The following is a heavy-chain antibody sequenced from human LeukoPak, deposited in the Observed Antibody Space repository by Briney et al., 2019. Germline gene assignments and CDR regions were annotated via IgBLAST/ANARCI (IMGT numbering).Heavy chain of an antibody. CDR1: GFTVGTNS. J-gene: IGHJ1*01. D-gene: IGHD2-21*01. CDR2: IYSGGST. V-gene: IGHV3-53*01. CDR3: ASAREYCGSAECYEYFHH. Sequence: PGGSLRLSCAASGFTVGTNSMSWVRQSPGKGLEWVSVIYSGGSTYYADSVNGRFTISRDNSRNTLFLQMNSPRAEDTALYYCASAREYCGSAECYEYFHHWGQGTLVTVSS.